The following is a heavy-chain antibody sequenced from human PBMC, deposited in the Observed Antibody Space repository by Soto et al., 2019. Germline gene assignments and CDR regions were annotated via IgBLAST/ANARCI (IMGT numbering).Heavy chain of an antibody. CDR3: ARGGCSRTRCYAASGP. Sequence: ESGGGLVQPGGSLTLSCAASGFTFSTYWMTWVRQAPGKGLEWVANINQDGSGKYYVESVKGRFTMSRDNAENSLYLQMNSLRAEDTAVYYCARGGCSRTRCYAASGPWGQGTLVTVSS. J-gene: IGHJ5*02. V-gene: IGHV3-7*04. CDR2: INQDGSGK. CDR1: GFTFSTYW. D-gene: IGHD2-2*01.